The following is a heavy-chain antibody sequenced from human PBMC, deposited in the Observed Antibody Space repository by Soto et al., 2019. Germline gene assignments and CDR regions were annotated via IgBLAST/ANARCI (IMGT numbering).Heavy chain of an antibody. J-gene: IGHJ2*01. CDR3: AGGRLQFTDDWYFDL. CDR1: GYSISSGYY. D-gene: IGHD6-25*01. CDR2: IYHSGST. Sequence: SETLSLTCTVSGYSISSGYYWGWIRQPPGKGLEWIGSIYHSGSTYYNPSLKSRVTISVDTSKNQFSLKLSSVTAADTAVYYCAGGRLQFTDDWYFDLWGRGTLVTVSS. V-gene: IGHV4-38-2*02.